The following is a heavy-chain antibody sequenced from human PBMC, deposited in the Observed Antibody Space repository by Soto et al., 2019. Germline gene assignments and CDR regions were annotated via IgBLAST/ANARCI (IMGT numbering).Heavy chain of an antibody. Sequence: YLRLSCAASGFTFSSYEMNWVRQAPGKGLEWVSYISSSGSTIYYADSVKGRFTISRDNAKNSLYLQMKSLRAEDTAVYYFARARWLQRYVMAFWGQGTTVTGS. CDR1: GFTFSSYE. CDR2: ISSSGSTI. V-gene: IGHV3-48*03. CDR3: ARARWLQRYVMAF. J-gene: IGHJ6*02. D-gene: IGHD5-12*01.